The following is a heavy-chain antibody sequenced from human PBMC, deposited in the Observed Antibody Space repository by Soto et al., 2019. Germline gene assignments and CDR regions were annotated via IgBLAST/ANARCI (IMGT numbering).Heavy chain of an antibody. CDR3: AKEDYYYGMDV. J-gene: IGHJ6*02. Sequence: TLSLPCAISGDSVSSNSAAWNWSGHSPSRVLEWLGRTYYRSKWYNDYAVSVKSRITINPDTSKNQFSLQLNSVTPEDTAVYYCAKEDYYYGMDVWGQGTTVTVSS. CDR2: TYYRSKWYN. V-gene: IGHV6-1*01. CDR1: GDSVSSNSAA.